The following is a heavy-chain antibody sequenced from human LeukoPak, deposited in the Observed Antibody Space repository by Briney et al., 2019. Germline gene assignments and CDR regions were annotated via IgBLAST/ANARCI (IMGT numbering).Heavy chain of an antibody. V-gene: IGHV4-39*01. J-gene: IGHJ4*02. CDR3: ARTAGVAVAGSRQYFDY. Sequence: GSLRLSCAASGFTFSSYAMTWVRQPPGKGLEWIGSFYYSGNTYYNPSLKSRVTISVDTSKNEFSLKLRSVTAADTAVYYCARTAGVAVAGSRQYFDYWGQGTLVTVSS. CDR1: GFTFSSYA. D-gene: IGHD6-19*01. CDR2: FYYSGNT.